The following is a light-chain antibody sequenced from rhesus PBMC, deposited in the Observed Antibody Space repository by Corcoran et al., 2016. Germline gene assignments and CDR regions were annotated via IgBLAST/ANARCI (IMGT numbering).Light chain of an antibody. Sequence: EIVMMQSPATLSLSPWERATLSCRASQSVTSNLAWYQQKPGQAPKRLINGASSRATGIPDRCSGSGSGTEVTLIIGSMEPGDVEIYSCQQGYSWPLTFGGGTKVELK. J-gene: IGKJ4*01. CDR3: QQGYSWPLT. CDR1: QSVTSN. V-gene: IGKV3-42*01. CDR2: GAS.